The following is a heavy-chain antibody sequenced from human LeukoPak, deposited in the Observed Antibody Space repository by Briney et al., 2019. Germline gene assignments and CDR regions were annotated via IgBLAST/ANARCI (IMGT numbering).Heavy chain of an antibody. CDR3: ARGAYYYDSSGYGYFDY. V-gene: IGHV4-38-2*02. Sequence: SETLSLTCTVSGYSISSGYYWGWIRQPPGKGLEWIGSIYESGSTYYNPSLKSRVTISVDTSKNQFSLKLSSVTAADTAVYYCARGAYYYDSSGYGYFDYWGQGTLVTVSS. D-gene: IGHD3-22*01. CDR2: IYESGST. J-gene: IGHJ4*02. CDR1: GYSISSGYY.